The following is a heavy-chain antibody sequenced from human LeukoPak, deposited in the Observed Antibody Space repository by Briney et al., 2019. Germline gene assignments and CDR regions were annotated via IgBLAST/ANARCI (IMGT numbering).Heavy chain of an antibody. D-gene: IGHD6-25*01. Sequence: GGSLRLSCAASGFTFDDYAMHWVRQAPGKGLGWVSGISWNSGSMGYADSVKGRFTISRDNAKNSLYLQMNSLRPEDTALYYCARAPTGSAAYYYYGMDVWGQGTTVTVSS. CDR2: ISWNSGSM. V-gene: IGHV3-9*01. CDR3: ARAPTGSAAYYYYGMDV. J-gene: IGHJ6*02. CDR1: GFTFDDYA.